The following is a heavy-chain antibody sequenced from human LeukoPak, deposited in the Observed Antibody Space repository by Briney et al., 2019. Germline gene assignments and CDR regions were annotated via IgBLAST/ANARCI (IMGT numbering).Heavy chain of an antibody. CDR1: GGSFSGYY. CDR3: ARPLYSGSYYVDY. CDR2: INHSGST. V-gene: IGHV4-34*01. J-gene: IGHJ4*02. Sequence: PSETLSLTCAVYGGSFSGYYWSWIRQHPGKGLEWIGEINHSGSTNYNPSLKSRVTISVDTSKNQFSLKLSSVTAADTAVYYCARPLYSGSYYVDYWGQGTLVTVSS. D-gene: IGHD1-26*01.